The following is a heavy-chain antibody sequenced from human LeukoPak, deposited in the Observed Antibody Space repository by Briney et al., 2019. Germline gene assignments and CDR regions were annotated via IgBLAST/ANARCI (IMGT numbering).Heavy chain of an antibody. CDR3: ARGLYGRVAANWFDP. D-gene: IGHD4-17*01. J-gene: IGHJ5*02. Sequence: GGSLRLSCAASGFTFDDYAMHWVRQAPGKGLEWVSGISWNSGSIGYADSVKGRFTISRDNAKNSLYLQMNSLRAEDTAVYYCARGLYGRVAANWFDPWGQGTLVTVSS. CDR2: ISWNSGSI. CDR1: GFTFDDYA. V-gene: IGHV3-9*01.